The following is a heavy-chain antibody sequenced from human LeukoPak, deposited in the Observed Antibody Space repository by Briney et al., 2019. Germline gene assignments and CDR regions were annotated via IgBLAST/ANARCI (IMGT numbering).Heavy chain of an antibody. V-gene: IGHV1-24*01. Sequence: ASVKVSCKVSGYTLTELSMHWVRQAPGKGIEWMGGFDPEDGETIYAQKFQGRVTMTEDTSTDTAYMELSSLRSEDTAVYYCATDLGRDTATVDYWGQGTLVTVSS. J-gene: IGHJ4*02. CDR1: GYTLTELS. CDR2: FDPEDGET. CDR3: ATDLGRDTATVDY. D-gene: IGHD5-18*01.